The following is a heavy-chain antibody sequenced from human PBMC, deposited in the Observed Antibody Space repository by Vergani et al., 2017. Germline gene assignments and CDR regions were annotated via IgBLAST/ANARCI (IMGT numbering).Heavy chain of an antibody. CDR3: ARMGGYDEGDAYRIGDFDS. D-gene: IGHD3-16*01. V-gene: IGHV4-4*07. Sequence: QVQLQESGPGLVKPSETLSLTCIVSGGSISPYYWSWIRQPAGKGLEWIGRINTSESTNYNPSLKSRVTMSVDTSKNQFSLKLSSVTAADTAVYYCARMGGYDEGDAYRIGDFDSWGQGILVTVSS. J-gene: IGHJ4*02. CDR1: GGSISPYY. CDR2: INTSEST.